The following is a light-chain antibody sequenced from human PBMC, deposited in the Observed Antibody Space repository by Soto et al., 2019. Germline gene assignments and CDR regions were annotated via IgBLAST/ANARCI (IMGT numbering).Light chain of an antibody. V-gene: IGKV3-15*01. CDR2: GAS. CDR1: QSVSSN. Sequence: ETVMTHSPATLSVSPGERATLSCRAGQSVSSNLAWYQQKPGQAPRLLIYGASARATDIPARFSGSGSGTEFTLTISSLQSEDFAVYYCQQYNNWPRTFGQGTKVDIK. J-gene: IGKJ1*01. CDR3: QQYNNWPRT.